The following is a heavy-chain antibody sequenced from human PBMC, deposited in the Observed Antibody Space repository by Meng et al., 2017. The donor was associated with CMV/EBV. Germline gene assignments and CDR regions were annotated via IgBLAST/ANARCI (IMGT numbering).Heavy chain of an antibody. CDR3: ARDSLMDYYGSGKSYYYYGMDV. Sequence: GSLSLSCTVSGGSISSYYWSWIRQPPGKGLEWIGYIYYSGSTNYNPSLKSRVTISVDTSKNQFSLKLSSVTAADTAVYYCARDSLMDYYGSGKSYYYYGMDVWGQGTTVTVSS. D-gene: IGHD3-10*01. CDR2: IYYSGST. CDR1: GGSISSYY. V-gene: IGHV4-59*01. J-gene: IGHJ6*02.